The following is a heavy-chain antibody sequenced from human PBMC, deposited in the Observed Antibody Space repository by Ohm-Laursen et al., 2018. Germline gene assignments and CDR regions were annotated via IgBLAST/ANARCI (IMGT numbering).Heavy chain of an antibody. J-gene: IGHJ6*02. D-gene: IGHD2-2*01. V-gene: IGHV4-59*01. CDR3: ARDLIAYCPTTSCDNFGMDV. Sequence: GTLSLTCTVSGASINLYYWSWIRQPPGKGLEWIGYINHSGSTNYNPSLKSRLNISVDTSKNQFSLKLTSVTAADTAVYYCARDLIAYCPTTSCDNFGMDVWGQGTMVTVSS. CDR1: GASINLYY. CDR2: INHSGST.